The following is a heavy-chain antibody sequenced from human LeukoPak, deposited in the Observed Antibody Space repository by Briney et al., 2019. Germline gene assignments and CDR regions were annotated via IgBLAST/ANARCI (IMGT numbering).Heavy chain of an antibody. CDR3: AKEIDTLGTNAFDI. J-gene: IGHJ3*02. Sequence: GGSLRLSCAASGFSFDDYPMHWVRQAPGKGLEWVSLINEDGGKTFYAHSVRGRFTISRDNSKNSLYLQMNSLRTEDTALYYCAKEIDTLGTNAFDIWGQGTIVTVSS. CDR2: INEDGGKT. V-gene: IGHV3-43*02. D-gene: IGHD2-15*01. CDR1: GFSFDDYP.